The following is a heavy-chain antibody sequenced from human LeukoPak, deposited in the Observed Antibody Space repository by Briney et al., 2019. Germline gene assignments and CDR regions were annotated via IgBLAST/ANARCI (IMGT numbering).Heavy chain of an antibody. J-gene: IGHJ4*02. D-gene: IGHD3-22*01. CDR3: ARTQVYYYDSSGYRYFDY. Sequence: SETLSLTCTVSGGSISSYYWSWIRQPPGKGLEWIGYIYYSGSTNYNPSLKSRVTISVDTSKNQFSLKLSSVTAADTAVYYCARTQVYYYDSSGYRYFDYWGQGTLVTVSS. CDR2: IYYSGST. CDR1: GGSISSYY. V-gene: IGHV4-59*08.